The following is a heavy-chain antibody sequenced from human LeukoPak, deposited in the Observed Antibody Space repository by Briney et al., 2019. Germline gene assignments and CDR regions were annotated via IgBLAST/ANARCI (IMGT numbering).Heavy chain of an antibody. D-gene: IGHD1-7*01. CDR3: AKYNRNWDFDY. J-gene: IGHJ4*02. V-gene: IGHV3-7*01. CDR1: GLTFSSYW. CDR2: IKQEGSEK. Sequence: GGSPRLSCAASGLTFSSYWMSWVRQAPGKGLEWVAHIKQEGSEKYYVDSVKGRLTISRDNAKNSLYLQMNSLRAEDTAVYYCAKYNRNWDFDYWGQGTLVTVSS.